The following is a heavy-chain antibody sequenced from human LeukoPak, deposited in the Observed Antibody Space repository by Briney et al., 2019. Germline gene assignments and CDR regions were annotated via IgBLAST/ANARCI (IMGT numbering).Heavy chain of an antibody. CDR2: ISDSGGRT. CDR3: ARYYGLNWLDR. J-gene: IGHJ5*02. Sequence: GGSLRLSCAASGFTFSTFAMSWVRQGPGKGLEWVSGISDSGGRTYYADSVKGRFTISRDNSKNMLFLLMNSLRVEDTAVYYCARYYGLNWLDRWGQGTPVTVSS. CDR1: GFTFSTFA. V-gene: IGHV3-23*01. D-gene: IGHD3-3*01.